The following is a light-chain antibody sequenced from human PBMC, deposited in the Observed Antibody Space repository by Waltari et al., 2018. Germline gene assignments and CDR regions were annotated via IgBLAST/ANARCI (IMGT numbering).Light chain of an antibody. J-gene: IGKJ2*01. CDR3: QHYSSSTGFT. CDR2: GAS. CDR1: QTISSYY. Sequence: EIVLTQSPGTLSLSPGERAALSCRTSQTISSYYLAWYQQKPGQAPRPLFYGASDRATDIPDRISASGSGTDFTLTISRLEPEDFAVYFCQHYSSSTGFTFGQGTKVEIK. V-gene: IGKV3-20*01.